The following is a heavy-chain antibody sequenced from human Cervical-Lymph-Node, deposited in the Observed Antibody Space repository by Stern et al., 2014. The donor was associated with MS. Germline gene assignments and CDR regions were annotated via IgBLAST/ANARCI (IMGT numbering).Heavy chain of an antibody. V-gene: IGHV1-46*01. CDR2: INPSGGST. CDR1: GYTFTSYY. Sequence: QMQLVQSGAEGKKPGASVKVSCKASGYTFTSYYMHWVRQAPGQGLEWMGIINPSGGSTSYAQKFQGRVTMTRDTSTSTVYMELSSLRSEDTAVYYCARGRKDTHYYYYGMDVWGQGTTVTVSS. CDR3: ARGRKDTHYYYYGMDV. D-gene: IGHD2-15*01. J-gene: IGHJ6*02.